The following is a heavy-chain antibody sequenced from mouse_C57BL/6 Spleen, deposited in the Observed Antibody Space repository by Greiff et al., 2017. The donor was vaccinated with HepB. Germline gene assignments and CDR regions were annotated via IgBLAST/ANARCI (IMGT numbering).Heavy chain of an antibody. D-gene: IGHD1-1*01. Sequence: QVQLKESGAELARPGASVKMSCKASGYTFTSYTMHWVKQRPGQGLEWIGYINPSSGYTKYNQKFKDKATLTADKSSSTAYMQLSSLTSEDSAVYYCARSGYYGSSSPDYWGQGTTLTVSS. CDR1: GYTFTSYT. J-gene: IGHJ2*01. V-gene: IGHV1-4*01. CDR2: INPSSGYT. CDR3: ARSGYYGSSSPDY.